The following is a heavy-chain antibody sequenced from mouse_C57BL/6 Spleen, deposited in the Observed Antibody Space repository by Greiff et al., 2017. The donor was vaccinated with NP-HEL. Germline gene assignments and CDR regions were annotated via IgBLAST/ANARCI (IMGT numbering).Heavy chain of an antibody. D-gene: IGHD1-1*01. CDR3: ARYMALHYYGSTHYFDY. Sequence: EVKLVESGGGLVQPGGSLSLSCAASGFTFTDYYMSWVRQPPGKALEWLGFIRNKANGYTTEYSASVKGRFTISRDNSQSILYLQMNALRAEDSATYYCARYMALHYYGSTHYFDYWGQGTTLTVSS. CDR1: GFTFTDYY. CDR2: IRNKANGYTT. V-gene: IGHV7-3*01. J-gene: IGHJ2*01.